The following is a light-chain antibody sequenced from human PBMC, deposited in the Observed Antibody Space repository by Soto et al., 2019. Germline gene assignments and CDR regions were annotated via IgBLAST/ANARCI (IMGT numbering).Light chain of an antibody. J-gene: IGKJ3*01. V-gene: IGKV3-20*01. CDR1: ERISSNF. CDR3: QQYGTSPFT. CDR2: GAS. Sequence: VLTQSPDTLSLSPGERATLSCRASERISSNFLAWYQQRPGQAPRLLIYGASTRASGIPDRFSSSGSGTDFALTISRLEPEDFAVLCCQQYGTSPFTFGPGTTVEIK.